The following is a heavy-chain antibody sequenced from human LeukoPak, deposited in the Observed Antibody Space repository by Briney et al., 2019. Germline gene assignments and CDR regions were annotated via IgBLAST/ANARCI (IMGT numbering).Heavy chain of an antibody. CDR2: ISAYNGNT. CDR3: ARDDPYCGGDCYSAFDI. D-gene: IGHD2-21*02. Sequence: GASVKVSCKASGYTFTSYGISWVRQAPGQGLEWMGWISAYNGNTNYAQKLQGRVTMTTDTSTSTAYMELSSLRSEDTAVYYCARDDPYCGGDCYSAFDIWGQGTMVTVSS. V-gene: IGHV1-18*01. J-gene: IGHJ3*02. CDR1: GYTFTSYG.